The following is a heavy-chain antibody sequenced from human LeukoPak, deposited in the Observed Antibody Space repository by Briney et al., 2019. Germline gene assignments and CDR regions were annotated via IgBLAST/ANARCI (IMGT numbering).Heavy chain of an antibody. Sequence: GGSLRLSCEASGFTFSDYYMSWIRQAPGKGLEWVSYISSSGSTIYYADSVKGRFTISRDNAKNSLYLQMNSLRAEDTAVYYCARYSNSSALDYWGQGTLVTVSS. J-gene: IGHJ4*02. CDR2: ISSSGSTI. CDR1: GFTFSDYY. V-gene: IGHV3-11*01. D-gene: IGHD6-19*01. CDR3: ARYSNSSALDY.